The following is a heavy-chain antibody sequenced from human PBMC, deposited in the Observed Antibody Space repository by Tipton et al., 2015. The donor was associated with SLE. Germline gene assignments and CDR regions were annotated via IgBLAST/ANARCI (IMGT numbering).Heavy chain of an antibody. CDR3: ARGVSFDS. CDR2: FYYSDTT. J-gene: IGHJ4*02. CDR1: GGPFSNYY. Sequence: GLVKPSETLSLTCTVSGGPFSNYYWSWIRQPPGKGLEWIGYFYYSDTTTYNPSLKSRVTISVDPSKNHFSLNLDSVTAADTAVYYCARGVSFDSWGQGTLVTVSS. V-gene: IGHV4-59*12.